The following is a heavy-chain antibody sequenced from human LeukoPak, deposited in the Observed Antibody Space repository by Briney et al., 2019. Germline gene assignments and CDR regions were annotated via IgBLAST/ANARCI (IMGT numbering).Heavy chain of an antibody. V-gene: IGHV3-23*01. CDR3: AKVNRPSSGPLD. CDR1: GFTFSSYA. J-gene: IGHJ4*02. CDR2: ISGSGGST. D-gene: IGHD3-22*01. Sequence: GGSLRLSCAASGFTFSSYAMSWVRQAPGKGLEWVSAISGSGGSTYYADSVKGRFTISRDDSKNTLYLQMNSLRAEDTAVYYCAKVNRPSSGPLDWGQGTMVTVSS.